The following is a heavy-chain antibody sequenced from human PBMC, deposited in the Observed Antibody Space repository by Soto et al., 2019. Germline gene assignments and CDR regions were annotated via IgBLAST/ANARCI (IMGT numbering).Heavy chain of an antibody. CDR1: GYTFNDYD. J-gene: IGHJ4*02. D-gene: IGHD3-22*01. CDR3: ARGYYDSSGYYPTDY. CDR2: MNANSGNT. V-gene: IGHV1-8*01. Sequence: ASVKVSCNASGYTFNDYDIIWVRQATGQGLEWMGWMNANSGNTGYAQKFQGRVTMTWDTSLSTAYMEVSRLRSDDTAVYFCARGYYDSSGYYPTDYWGQGTLVTVSS.